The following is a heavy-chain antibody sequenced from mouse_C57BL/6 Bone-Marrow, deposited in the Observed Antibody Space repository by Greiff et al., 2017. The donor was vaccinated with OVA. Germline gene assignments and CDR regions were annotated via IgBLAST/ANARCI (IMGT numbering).Heavy chain of an antibody. J-gene: IGHJ2*01. CDR3: LWLRRYYFDY. CDR1: GYKFTDPF. CDR2: IYPVSGET. Sequence: QVQLKESGAELASPGASVTLFCKASGYKFTDPFMNWVKKRPGQGLEWIGRIYPVSGETNYNQKFMGKATFSVDRSSSTVYMVLNSLTSEDPAVSDLLWLRRYYFDYWGQGTTLTVSS. V-gene: IGHV1-11*01. D-gene: IGHD2-2*01.